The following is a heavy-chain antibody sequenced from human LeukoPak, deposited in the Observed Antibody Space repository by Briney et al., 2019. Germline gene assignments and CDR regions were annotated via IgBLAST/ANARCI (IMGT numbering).Heavy chain of an antibody. J-gene: IGHJ4*02. Sequence: SETLSLTCTVSSGSVSSYYWSWIRQPPGKGLQWIGYINYSGRTNYNPSLTSRVTVSVDTSKDQFSLKLSSVTAADTAVYYCARLHDSSGYYRNDYWGQGTLVTVSS. CDR2: INYSGRT. CDR3: ARLHDSSGYYRNDY. V-gene: IGHV4-59*08. D-gene: IGHD3-22*01. CDR1: SGSVSSYY.